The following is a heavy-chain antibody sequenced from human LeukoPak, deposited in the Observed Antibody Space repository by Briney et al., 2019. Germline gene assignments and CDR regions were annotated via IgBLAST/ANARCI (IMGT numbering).Heavy chain of an antibody. V-gene: IGHV4-34*01. D-gene: IGHD2-21*01. CDR1: GGSFSGYS. Sequence: PSEPLSLTCAVYGGSFSGYSWSWIRQPPGKGLKWIGEINHSGSTNYNPSLKSRVTISVDTSKNQFSLKLSSVTAADTAVYYCARLAYCGGDCYSLGYFDYWGQGTLVTVSS. CDR2: INHSGST. J-gene: IGHJ4*02. CDR3: ARLAYCGGDCYSLGYFDY.